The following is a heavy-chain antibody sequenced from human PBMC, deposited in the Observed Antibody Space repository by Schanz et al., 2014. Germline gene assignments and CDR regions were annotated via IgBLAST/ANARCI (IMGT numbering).Heavy chain of an antibody. Sequence: EVHLLESGGGLVEPGGSLRLSCATSGFSLDIFAVSWVRQAPGKGLEWVSSFNDGGVNKYYADSVKGRFTISGDSSKYTVYLQMNSLRADDTAVYYCAKSQGSSFDSWGQGTLVTVSS. CDR1: GFSLDIFA. CDR3: AKSQGSSFDS. J-gene: IGHJ4*02. V-gene: IGHV3-23*01. D-gene: IGHD6-13*01. CDR2: FNDGGVNK.